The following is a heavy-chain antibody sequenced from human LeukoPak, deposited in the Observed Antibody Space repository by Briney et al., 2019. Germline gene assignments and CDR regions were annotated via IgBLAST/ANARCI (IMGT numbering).Heavy chain of an antibody. J-gene: IGHJ6*03. Sequence: SETLSLTCTVSGYSISSSYYWGWIRQPPGKGLEWIGSIYYSGSTYYNPSLKSRVTISVDTSKNQFSLKLSSVTAADTAVYYCARLAARGYMDVWGKGTTVTVSS. CDR3: ARLAARGYMDV. CDR1: GYSISSSYY. D-gene: IGHD6-6*01. CDR2: IYYSGST. V-gene: IGHV4-38-2*02.